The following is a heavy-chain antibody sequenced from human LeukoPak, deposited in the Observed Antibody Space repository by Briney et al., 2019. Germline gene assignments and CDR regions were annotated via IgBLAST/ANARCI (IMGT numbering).Heavy chain of an antibody. J-gene: IGHJ4*02. D-gene: IGHD6-19*01. CDR2: IIPIFGTA. Sequence: SVKVSCKASGGTFSSYTITWVRQAPGQGLEWMGGIIPIFGTASYAQKFQGRVTITADESTSTAYMELSSLRSEDTAVYYCARAGSSGWDYYFDYWGQGTLVTVSS. CDR1: GGTFSSYT. CDR3: ARAGSSGWDYYFDY. V-gene: IGHV1-69*01.